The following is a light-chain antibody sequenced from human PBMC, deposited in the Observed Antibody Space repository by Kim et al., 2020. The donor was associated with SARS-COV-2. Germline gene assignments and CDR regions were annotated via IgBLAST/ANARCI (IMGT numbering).Light chain of an antibody. CDR1: SSDIGGYMY. CDR3: SSYSRSSPCV. Sequence: QSALTQPASVSGSPGQSITISCTGTSSDIGGYMYVSCYQQHPGKAPILIIYDVTKRPSGVSDRFSGSKSGNAASLTISGVQAEDDADYYCSSYSRSSPCVFGTGTKVTVL. CDR2: DVT. V-gene: IGLV2-14*03. J-gene: IGLJ1*01.